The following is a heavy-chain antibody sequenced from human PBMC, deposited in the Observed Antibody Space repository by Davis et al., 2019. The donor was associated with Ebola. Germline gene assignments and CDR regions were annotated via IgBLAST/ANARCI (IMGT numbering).Heavy chain of an antibody. D-gene: IGHD2-2*03. CDR3: ARQKKYGYYYYYMDV. J-gene: IGHJ6*03. V-gene: IGHV5-51*01. CDR1: GYTFTDYW. Sequence: GESLKISCKSSGYTFTDYWVGWVRQMPGKGLEWMGIVYPGDSDTRYSPSFQGQVTISADKSISTAYLHWTNLKASDTATFYCARQKKYGYYYYYMDVWGKGTTVTVSS. CDR2: VYPGDSDT.